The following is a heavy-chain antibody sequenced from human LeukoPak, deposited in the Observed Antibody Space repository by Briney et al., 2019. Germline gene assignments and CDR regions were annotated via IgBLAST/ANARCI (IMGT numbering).Heavy chain of an antibody. V-gene: IGHV3-7*01. Sequence: GGALRLTCAASGFTFSNYWMTWVRQAPGKGLEGVTQINQDGSEEHYMDSVKARFTISRDNAKNSLSLQMNSLRAEDTAVYYCVRDGGVSGYDLLDYWGQGTLVTVSS. CDR2: INQDGSEE. J-gene: IGHJ4*02. D-gene: IGHD5-12*01. CDR3: VRDGGVSGYDLLDY. CDR1: GFTFSNYW.